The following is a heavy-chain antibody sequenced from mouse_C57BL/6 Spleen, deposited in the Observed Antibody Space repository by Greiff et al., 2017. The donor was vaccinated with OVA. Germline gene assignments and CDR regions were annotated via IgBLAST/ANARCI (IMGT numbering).Heavy chain of an antibody. J-gene: IGHJ4*01. V-gene: IGHV5-9-1*02. CDR1: GFTFSSYA. CDR3: IRAPYEDVRGAMDY. Sequence: EVKLVESGEGLVKPGGSLKLSCAASGFTFSSYAMSWVRQTPEKRLEWVAYISSGGDYIYYADTVKGRFTISRDNSRNTLYLQLSSLKSEDTAMYYCIRAPYEDVRGAMDYRGQGTSAT. D-gene: IGHD2-3*01. CDR2: ISSGGDYI.